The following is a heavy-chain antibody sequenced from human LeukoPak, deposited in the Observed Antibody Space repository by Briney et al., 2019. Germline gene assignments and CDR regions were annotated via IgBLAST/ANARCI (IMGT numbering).Heavy chain of an antibody. D-gene: IGHD5-18*01. CDR3: ARRYGGYSYGPPFDY. Sequence: GGSLRLSCAASGFTFSSYSMNWVRQAPGKGLGWVSSISSSSSYIYYADSVKGRFTISRDNAKNSLYLQMNSLRAEDTAVYYCARRYGGYSYGPPFDYWGQGTLVTVSS. CDR1: GFTFSSYS. V-gene: IGHV3-21*01. J-gene: IGHJ4*02. CDR2: ISSSSSYI.